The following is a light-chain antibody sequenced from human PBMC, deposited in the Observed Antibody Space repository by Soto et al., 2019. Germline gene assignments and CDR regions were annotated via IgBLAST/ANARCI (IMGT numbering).Light chain of an antibody. CDR1: SSDVGNYNL. Sequence: QSALTQPASVSGSAGQSITISCTGTSSDVGNYNLVSWYLHHPGKAPKLLIYEDTKRPSGVSNRFSGSRSGNTASLTVSGLQAEDETDYYCCSYAGSSTYVFGTWTKLTVL. CDR3: CSYAGSSTYV. V-gene: IGLV2-23*01. CDR2: EDT. J-gene: IGLJ1*01.